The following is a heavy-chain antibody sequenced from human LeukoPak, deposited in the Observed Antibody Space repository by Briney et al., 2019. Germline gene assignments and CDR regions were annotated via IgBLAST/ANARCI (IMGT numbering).Heavy chain of an antibody. CDR3: ARGALLWFGDKMEYYFDY. CDR2: IYTSGRT. V-gene: IGHV4-61*02. J-gene: IGHJ4*02. Sequence: SETLSLTCTVSGFSISSGSYNWSWIRQPAGKGLEWIGRIYTSGRTNYNPSLKSRVTISVDTSKNQFSLKLTSMTAADTAVYYCARGALLWFGDKMEYYFDYWGQGTLLTVSS. CDR1: GFSISSGSYN. D-gene: IGHD3-10*01.